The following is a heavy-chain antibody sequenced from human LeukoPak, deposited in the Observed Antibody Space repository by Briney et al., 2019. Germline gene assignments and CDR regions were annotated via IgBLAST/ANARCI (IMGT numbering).Heavy chain of an antibody. D-gene: IGHD6-19*01. Sequence: GGSLRLSCAASGFTFSSYSMNWVRQAPGKGLEWVSSITSSGNYIYYADSVKGRFTISRDNAKNSLYLQMNSLRAEDTAVYYCAKDEAVAGLDYWGQGTLVTVSS. CDR2: ITSSGNYI. V-gene: IGHV3-21*01. CDR3: AKDEAVAGLDY. CDR1: GFTFSSYS. J-gene: IGHJ4*02.